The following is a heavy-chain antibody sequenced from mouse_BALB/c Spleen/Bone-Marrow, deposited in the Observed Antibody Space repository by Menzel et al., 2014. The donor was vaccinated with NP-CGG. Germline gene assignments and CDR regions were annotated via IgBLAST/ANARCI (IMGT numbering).Heavy chain of an antibody. CDR3: TPRLRY. D-gene: IGHD1-2*01. Sequence: LKESGSELVRPGASVKLSCKASGYTFTSYWMHWVKQRPGQGLEWIGNIYPSSGSTNYDEKFKSKATLTVDTSSSTAYMQLSSLTSEDSAVYYCTPRLRYWGQGTTLTVSS. CDR2: IYPSSGST. V-gene: IGHV1S22*01. CDR1: GYTFTSYW. J-gene: IGHJ2*01.